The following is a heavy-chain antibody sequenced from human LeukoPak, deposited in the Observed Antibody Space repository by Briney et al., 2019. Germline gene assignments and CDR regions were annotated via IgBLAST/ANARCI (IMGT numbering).Heavy chain of an antibody. CDR2: IYTSGST. J-gene: IGHJ5*02. CDR1: GGSISSGSYY. CDR3: ARSGYSSSWYRA. D-gene: IGHD6-13*01. V-gene: IGHV4-61*02. Sequence: SQTLSLTCTVSGGSISSGSYYWSWIRQPAGRGLEWIGRIYTSGSTNYNPSLKSRVTISVDTSKNQFSLKLSSVTAADTAVYYCARSGYSSSWYRAWGQGTLVTVSS.